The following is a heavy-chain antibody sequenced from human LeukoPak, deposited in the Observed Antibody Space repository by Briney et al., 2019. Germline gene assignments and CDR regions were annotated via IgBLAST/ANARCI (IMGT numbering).Heavy chain of an antibody. CDR3: ARRLADCSGGSCYGTRYYFDY. Sequence: GESLKISCKGSGYSLTSYWIGWVRQMPGKGLEWMGIIYPGDSDTRYSPSFQGQVTISADKSISTAYLQWSSLKTSDTAMYYCARRLADCSGGSCYGTRYYFDYWGQGTLVTVSS. CDR2: IYPGDSDT. V-gene: IGHV5-51*01. CDR1: GYSLTSYW. J-gene: IGHJ4*02. D-gene: IGHD2-15*01.